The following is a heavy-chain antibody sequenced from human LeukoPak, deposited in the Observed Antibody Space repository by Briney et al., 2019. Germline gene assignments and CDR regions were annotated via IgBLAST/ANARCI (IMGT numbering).Heavy chain of an antibody. CDR3: ARDRGSFDAFDI. CDR2: INPNSGGT. V-gene: IGHV1-2*02. Sequence: ASVKVSCKASRYTFTGYYMHWVRQAPGQGLEWMGWINPNSGGTNYAQKFKGRVTMTRDTSISTAYMELSRLRSDDTAVYYCARDRGSFDAFDIWGQGAMVTVSS. D-gene: IGHD1-26*01. J-gene: IGHJ3*02. CDR1: RYTFTGYY.